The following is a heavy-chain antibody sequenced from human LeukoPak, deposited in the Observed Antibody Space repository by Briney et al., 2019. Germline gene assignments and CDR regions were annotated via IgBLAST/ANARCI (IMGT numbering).Heavy chain of an antibody. J-gene: IGHJ3*01. CDR2: ISYNGRT. CDR3: VRDRSGTYYNFDV. V-gene: IGHV4-59*13. CDR1: GGSIGSSF. D-gene: IGHD1-26*01. Sequence: PSETLSLTCSVFGGSIGSSFWNWIRLSPGKGLEWIGYISYNGRTNYSPSLKSRVIISIDTSKNQLSLNLTSVTAADTALYYCVRDRSGTYYNFDVWGQGTMVSV.